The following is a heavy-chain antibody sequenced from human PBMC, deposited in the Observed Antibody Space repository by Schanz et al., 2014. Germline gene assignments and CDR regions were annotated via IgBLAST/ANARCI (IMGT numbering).Heavy chain of an antibody. J-gene: IGHJ6*02. V-gene: IGHV3-7*01. D-gene: IGHD1-26*01. Sequence: VQLLESGGGLFKPGGSLRLSCAASGFTFSNYWMSWVRQAPGKGLEWVANIKQDGSEKFYVDSVKGRFTISRDNAKNALYLQMNSLRAEDTAVYYCVKDLQRELLRDDHYYGMDVWGQGTTVTVSS. CDR3: VKDLQRELLRDDHYYGMDV. CDR1: GFTFSNYW. CDR2: IKQDGSEK.